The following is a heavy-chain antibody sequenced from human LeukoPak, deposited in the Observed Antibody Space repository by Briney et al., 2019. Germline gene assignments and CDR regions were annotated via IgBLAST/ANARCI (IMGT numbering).Heavy chain of an antibody. CDR2: IYPGDSDT. Sequence: GESLKISCKGSGYSFTSYWIGWVRQMPGKGLEWMGIIYPGDSDTRYSPSFQGQVTISADKSISTAYLQWSSLKASDTAMYYCARPHYHGSGSYYEGSFDPWGQGTLVTVSS. CDR1: GYSFTSYW. D-gene: IGHD3-10*01. J-gene: IGHJ5*02. CDR3: ARPHYHGSGSYYEGSFDP. V-gene: IGHV5-51*01.